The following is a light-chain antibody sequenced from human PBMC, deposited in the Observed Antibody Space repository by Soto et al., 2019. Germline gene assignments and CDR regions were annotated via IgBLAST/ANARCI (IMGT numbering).Light chain of an antibody. J-gene: IGKJ2*01. V-gene: IGKV1-5*03. CDR2: KAS. Sequence: DIQMTQSPSTLSASVGDRVTITCRASQSISTWLAWYQQKPGKAPNLLIYKASNLESGVPSRFSGSGSGTECTLTISGLQRDDFATYYCQQYETYYTFGQGTKLEIK. CDR1: QSISTW. CDR3: QQYETYYT.